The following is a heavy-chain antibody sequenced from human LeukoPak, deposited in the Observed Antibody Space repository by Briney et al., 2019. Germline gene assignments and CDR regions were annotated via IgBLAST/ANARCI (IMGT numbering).Heavy chain of an antibody. CDR3: VIEPYYYDSSGYQGI. V-gene: IGHV3-64D*06. CDR1: AFTFRNYA. D-gene: IGHD3-22*01. J-gene: IGHJ4*02. Sequence: GGSLRLSCSVSAFTFRNYAMHWVRQAPVKGLEYVSSVSSNGVGTHYADSVKGRFTISRDNSKNTLYLQMSSLRAEDTAVYYCVIEPYYYDSSGYQGIWGQGTLVTVSS. CDR2: VSSNGVGT.